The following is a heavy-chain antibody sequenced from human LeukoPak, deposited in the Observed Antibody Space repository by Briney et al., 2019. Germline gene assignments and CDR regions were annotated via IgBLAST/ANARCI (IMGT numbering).Heavy chain of an antibody. CDR1: GFTFSSYG. CDR2: IRYDGSNK. J-gene: IGHJ4*02. V-gene: IGHV3-30*02. CDR3: AKYCSGGSCYPYFDY. Sequence: TGGSLRLSCAASGFTFSSYGMHWVRQAPGKGLEWVAFIRYDGSNKYYADSVKGRFTISRDNSKNTLYLQMNSLRAEDTAVYYCAKYCSGGSCYPYFDYWGQGTLVTVSS. D-gene: IGHD2-15*01.